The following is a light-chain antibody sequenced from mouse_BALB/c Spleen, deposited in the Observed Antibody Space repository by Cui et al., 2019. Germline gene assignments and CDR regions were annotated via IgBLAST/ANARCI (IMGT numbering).Light chain of an antibody. V-gene: IGKV14-100*01. Sequence: DILLTQSPFSMYVSMGDTVSITCHASQGISSNIGWLQQKPGKSFKGLIYHGTNLEDGVPSRFSGSGSGADYSLTISSLEAEDSADYYCVQYAQSSLTFGAGTKLELK. CDR3: VQYAQSSLT. CDR2: HGT. CDR1: QGISSN. J-gene: IGKJ5*01.